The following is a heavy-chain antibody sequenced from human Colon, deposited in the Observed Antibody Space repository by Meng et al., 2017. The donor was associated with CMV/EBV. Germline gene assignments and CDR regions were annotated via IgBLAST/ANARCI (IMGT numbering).Heavy chain of an antibody. D-gene: IGHD6-13*01. CDR2: SNPQEEGT. Sequence: TLCASAKASCNTSGYTCTASPLHWARQAPGQGLEWMSCSNPQEEGTYVEQKFQVMITLTKDTLYITAYMELSGLTSVDTCIYYGVRESWNFDYWSQGTLVTVSS. J-gene: IGHJ4*02. CDR3: VRESWNFDY. CDR1: GYTCTASP. V-gene: IGHV1-2*02.